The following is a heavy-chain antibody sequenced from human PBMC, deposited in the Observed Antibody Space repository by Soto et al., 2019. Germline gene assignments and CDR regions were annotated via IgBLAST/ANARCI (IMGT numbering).Heavy chain of an antibody. CDR1: RGTFSSYA. J-gene: IGHJ5*02. CDR2: IIPIFGTA. D-gene: IGHD1-26*01. CDR3: ARDSGGSYYWFDP. V-gene: IGHV1-69*13. Sequence: SVKVSCKASRGTFSSYAISWVRQAPGQGLEWMGGIIPIFGTANYAQKFQGRVTITADESTSTAYMELSSLRSEDTAVYYCARDSGGSYYWFDPWGQGTLVTGLL.